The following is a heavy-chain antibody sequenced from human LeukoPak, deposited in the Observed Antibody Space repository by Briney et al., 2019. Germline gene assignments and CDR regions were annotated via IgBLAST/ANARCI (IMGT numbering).Heavy chain of an antibody. Sequence: GSLRLSCAASGFTFDDYGMSWVRQAPGKGLEWVSAISGSGGSTYYADSVKGRFTISRDNSKNTLYLQMNSLRAEDTAVYYCAKFLPTHIVVANYYFDYWGQGTLVTVSS. V-gene: IGHV3-23*01. CDR2: ISGSGGST. J-gene: IGHJ4*02. D-gene: IGHD2-21*01. CDR3: AKFLPTHIVVANYYFDY. CDR1: GFTFDDYG.